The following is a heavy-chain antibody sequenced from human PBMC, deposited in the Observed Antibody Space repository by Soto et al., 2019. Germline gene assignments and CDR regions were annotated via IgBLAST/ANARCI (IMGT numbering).Heavy chain of an antibody. CDR3: ARVGYNWNYGMDV. CDR2: IYYSGST. V-gene: IGHV4-59*02. CDR1: GDSVTNYF. Sequence: SETLSLTCTVSGDSVTNYFWSWMRQPPGKGLEWIGHIYYSGSTNYNPSLKSRVTISVDTSKNQFSLKLSSVTAADTAVYYCARVGYNWNYGMDVWGQGTTVTVSS. J-gene: IGHJ6*02. D-gene: IGHD1-20*01.